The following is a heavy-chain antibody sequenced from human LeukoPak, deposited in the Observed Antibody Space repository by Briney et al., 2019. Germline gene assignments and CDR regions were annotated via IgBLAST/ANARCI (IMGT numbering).Heavy chain of an antibody. J-gene: IGHJ4*02. D-gene: IGHD2-2*01. Sequence: KRSETLSLTCTVSGGSISSSSYYWGWIRQPPGKGLEWIGSIYYSGSTYYNPSLKSRVTISVDTSKNQFSLKLSSVTAADTAVYYCARLQLALNDYWGQGTLVTVSS. CDR3: ARLQLALNDY. V-gene: IGHV4-39*01. CDR2: IYYSGST. CDR1: GGSISSSSYY.